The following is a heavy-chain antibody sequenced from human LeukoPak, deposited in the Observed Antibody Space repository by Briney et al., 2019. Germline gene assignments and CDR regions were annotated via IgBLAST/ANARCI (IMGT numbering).Heavy chain of an antibody. V-gene: IGHV4-31*03. Sequence: PSEPLSLICTVSVGSIRRGGYYWRWIRQQPGKGLDRIGYICYSGRPYYNQALKSRLTIPVQKSTNPFSLKLSSVTPARTALSDCARVFWHQQPDRCFDPWGQGTLVTVSS. J-gene: IGHJ5*02. D-gene: IGHD6-13*01. CDR3: ARVFWHQQPDRCFDP. CDR2: ICYSGRP. CDR1: VGSIRRGGYY.